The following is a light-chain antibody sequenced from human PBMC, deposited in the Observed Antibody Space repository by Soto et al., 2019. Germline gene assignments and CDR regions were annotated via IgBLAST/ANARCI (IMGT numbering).Light chain of an antibody. J-gene: IGKJ5*01. CDR3: QQRSNWPPEIT. CDR2: DAS. Sequence: EIVLAESPATLSFSPVERATVSCRASQSVSISLAWYQQKPGQAPRLLIYDASNRATGVPARFSGSGSGTDFTLTVSSLEPEDFALYYCQQRSNWPPEITFGQGTRLEI. V-gene: IGKV3-11*01. CDR1: QSVSIS.